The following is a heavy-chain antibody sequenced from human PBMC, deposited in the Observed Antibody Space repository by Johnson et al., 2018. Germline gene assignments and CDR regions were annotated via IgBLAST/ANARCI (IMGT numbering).Heavy chain of an antibody. V-gene: IGHV4-59*01. D-gene: IGHD6-19*01. CDR2: IYYSGST. CDR3: ARAVAGAAEYFQH. J-gene: IGHJ1*01. Sequence: QVQLQESGPGLVKPSETLSLTCTVSGGSISRYYWSWIRQPPGKGLEWIGFIYYSGSTHYTPSLRGRVTISVDTSKNQFSLKLTSVTAADTAVYYCARAVAGAAEYFQHWGQGTLVTVSS. CDR1: GGSISRYY.